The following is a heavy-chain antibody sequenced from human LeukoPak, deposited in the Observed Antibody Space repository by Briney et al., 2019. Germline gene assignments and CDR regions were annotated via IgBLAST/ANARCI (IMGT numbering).Heavy chain of an antibody. D-gene: IGHD6-19*01. CDR3: ARVGFGSGWYNWFDP. CDR1: GGSISSYY. J-gene: IGHJ5*02. CDR2: IYYSGST. V-gene: IGHV4-59*01. Sequence: SETLSLTCTVSGGSISSYYWSWIRQPPGKGLEWIGYIYYSGSTNYNPSLKSRVTVSVDTSKNQFSLKLSSVTAADTAVYYCARVGFGSGWYNWFDPWGQGTLVTVSS.